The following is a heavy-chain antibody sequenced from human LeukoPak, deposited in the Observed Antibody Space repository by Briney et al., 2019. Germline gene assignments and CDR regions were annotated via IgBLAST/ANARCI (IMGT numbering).Heavy chain of an antibody. CDR2: FDPEDGET. D-gene: IGHD3-16*01. Sequence: ASMKVSCKVSGYNFTELSMHWVRQAPGKGLEWMGGFDPEDGETIYAQKFQGRVTMTEDTSTDTAYMELSSLRSEDTAVYYCASADPRLNTIRYFEYWGQGTLVTVSS. CDR1: GYNFTELS. CDR3: ASADPRLNTIRYFEY. J-gene: IGHJ4*02. V-gene: IGHV1-24*01.